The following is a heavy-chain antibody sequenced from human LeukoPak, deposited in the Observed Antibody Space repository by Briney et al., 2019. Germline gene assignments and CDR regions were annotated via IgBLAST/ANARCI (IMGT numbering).Heavy chain of an antibody. D-gene: IGHD5-18*01. V-gene: IGHV3-49*04. CDR1: GFTLGDYA. CDR3: TRDRGYSYGYGDY. CDR2: IRSKLHGGTT. Sequence: PGRSLRLSCTASGFTLGDYAMSWVRQAPGKGLEWVGFIRSKLHGGTTEYAASVKDRFTISRDDSKNIAYLQMNSLKNEDTAVYYCTRDRGYSYGYGDYWGQGTLVTVSP. J-gene: IGHJ4*02.